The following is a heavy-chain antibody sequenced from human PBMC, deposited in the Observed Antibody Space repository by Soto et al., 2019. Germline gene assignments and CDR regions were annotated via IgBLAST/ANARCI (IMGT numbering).Heavy chain of an antibody. D-gene: IGHD3-10*01. Sequence: GGSLRLSCAASGFTFRDYWMSWVRQAPGKGLEWVANTDQDGSDKYYVDSMKGRFTISRDNTKNTLYLQMNRLRVEDTAEHYSAREYVILTIGMDVWGQETRVTVSS. CDR2: TDQDGSDK. J-gene: IGHJ6*02. V-gene: IGHV3-7*01. CDR1: GFTFRDYW. CDR3: AREYVILTIGMDV.